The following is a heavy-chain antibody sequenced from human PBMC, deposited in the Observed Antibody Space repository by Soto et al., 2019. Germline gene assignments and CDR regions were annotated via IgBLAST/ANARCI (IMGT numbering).Heavy chain of an antibody. J-gene: IGHJ4*02. CDR2: IYYSGST. CDR3: ARGYSGYDCFDY. V-gene: IGHV4-31*03. Sequence: PSETLSLTCTVSGGSISSGGYYWSWIRQHPGKGLEWIGYIYYSGSTYYNPSLKSRVTISVDTSKNQFSLKLSSVTAADTAVYYCARGYSGYDCFDYWGQGTLVTVSS. D-gene: IGHD5-12*01. CDR1: GGSISSGGYY.